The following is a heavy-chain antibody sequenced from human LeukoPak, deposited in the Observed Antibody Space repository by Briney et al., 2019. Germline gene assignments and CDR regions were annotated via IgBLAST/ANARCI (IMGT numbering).Heavy chain of an antibody. CDR2: IWHDGSNE. Sequence: GGSLRLSCAASEVTLSTYSMNWVRQAPGKGLEWLAIIWHDGSNEYYEDSVKGRFTISRDNSKNTVYLQMDSLRAEDTAVYYCARNNWNSRTQRWFYFDYWGQGTLVTVSS. D-gene: IGHD1-1*01. CDR1: EVTLSTYS. CDR3: ARNNWNSRTQRWFYFDY. V-gene: IGHV3-33*08. J-gene: IGHJ4*02.